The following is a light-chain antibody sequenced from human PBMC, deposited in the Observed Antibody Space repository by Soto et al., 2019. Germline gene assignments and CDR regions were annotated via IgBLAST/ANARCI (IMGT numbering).Light chain of an antibody. Sequence: NFMLTQPHSVSESPGKTVTISCTRSSGSIASNYVQWYQQRPGSAPTTVICDNNQRPSGVPDRFSGSIDSSSNSASLTIYGLKTEDEADYYCQSYDSSNQGVFGGGTKLTVL. CDR1: SGSIASNY. V-gene: IGLV6-57*03. CDR2: DNN. J-gene: IGLJ3*02. CDR3: QSYDSSNQGV.